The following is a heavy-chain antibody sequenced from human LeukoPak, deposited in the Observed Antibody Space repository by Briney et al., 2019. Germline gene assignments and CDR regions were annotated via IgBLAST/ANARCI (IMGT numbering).Heavy chain of an antibody. Sequence: SETLSLTCTVSGGSISSYYWSWIRQPPGKGLEWIGYIYYSGSTNYNPSLKSRVTISVDTSKNQFSLKLSSVTAADTAVYYCARGIRDGYNHDYYYYMDVWGKGTTVTVSS. J-gene: IGHJ6*03. CDR2: IYYSGST. CDR3: ARGIRDGYNHDYYYYMDV. CDR1: GGSISSYY. D-gene: IGHD5-24*01. V-gene: IGHV4-59*01.